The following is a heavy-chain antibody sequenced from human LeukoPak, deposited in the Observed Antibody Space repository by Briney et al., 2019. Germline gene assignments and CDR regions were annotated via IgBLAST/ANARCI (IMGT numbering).Heavy chain of an antibody. CDR1: GGSFSGYY. Sequence: PSETLSLTCAVYGGSFSGYYWSWIRQPPGKGLEWIGEINHSGSTNYNPSLKSRVTISVDTSKNQFSLKLSSVTAADTAVYYCASFDGNINLYGVFDYWGQGTLVTVSS. CDR2: INHSGST. J-gene: IGHJ4*02. V-gene: IGHV4-34*01. D-gene: IGHD3-9*01. CDR3: ASFDGNINLYGVFDY.